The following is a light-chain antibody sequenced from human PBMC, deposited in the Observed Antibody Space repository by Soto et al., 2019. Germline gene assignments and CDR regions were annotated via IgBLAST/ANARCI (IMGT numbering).Light chain of an antibody. CDR1: NSDIGAYNY. J-gene: IGLJ2*01. CDR2: DVS. CDR3: SSHTTSSTPI. V-gene: IGLV2-14*01. Sequence: QSAQTQPASVSESPGQSITDSCTGTNSDIGAYNYVSWYQQHPGKAPKLMIYDVSNRPSGVSNRFSGSKSGNTASLTISGLQAEDEADYYCSSHTTSSTPIFGGATKLTVL.